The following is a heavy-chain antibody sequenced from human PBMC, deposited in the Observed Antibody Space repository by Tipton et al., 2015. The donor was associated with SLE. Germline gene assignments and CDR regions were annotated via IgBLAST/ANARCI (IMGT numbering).Heavy chain of an antibody. Sequence: TLSLTCAVYGGSFSGYYWSWIRQPPGKGLEWIGEINYSGSTNYNPSLKSRVTISVDTSKNQFSLKLSSVTAADTAVYYCGRAAGYSYGYNYYYIDVWGKGTTVTVSS. J-gene: IGHJ6*03. CDR1: GGSFSGYY. D-gene: IGHD5-18*01. V-gene: IGHV4-34*01. CDR3: GRAAGYSYGYNYYYIDV. CDR2: INYSGST.